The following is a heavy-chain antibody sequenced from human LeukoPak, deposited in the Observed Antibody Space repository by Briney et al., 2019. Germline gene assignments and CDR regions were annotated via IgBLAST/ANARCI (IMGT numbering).Heavy chain of an antibody. J-gene: IGHJ6*04. CDR3: AELGITMIGGV. D-gene: IGHD3-10*02. V-gene: IGHV3-23*01. Sequence: GGSLRLSCAASGFTFSSSGMNWVRQAPGKGLEWVSAISGTGGNIYYADSVKGRFIISRDNSKYTLHLQMNSLRAEDTAVYYCAELGITMIGGVWGKGTTVTISS. CDR2: ISGTGGNI. CDR1: GFTFSSSG.